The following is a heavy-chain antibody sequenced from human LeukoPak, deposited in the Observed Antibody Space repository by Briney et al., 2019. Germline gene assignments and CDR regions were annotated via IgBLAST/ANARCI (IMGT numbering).Heavy chain of an antibody. CDR1: GGSISSYY. CDR2: IYTSGST. D-gene: IGHD3-3*01. V-gene: IGHV4-4*07. J-gene: IGHJ5*02. Sequence: SETLSLTCTVSGGSISSYYWSWIRQPAGKGLEWIGRIYTSGSTNYNPSLKSRVTISVDTSKNQFSLKLSSVTAADTAVYYCARLRIADYYDFWSGYPTHHNWFDPWGQGTLVTVSS. CDR3: ARLRIADYYDFWSGYPTHHNWFDP.